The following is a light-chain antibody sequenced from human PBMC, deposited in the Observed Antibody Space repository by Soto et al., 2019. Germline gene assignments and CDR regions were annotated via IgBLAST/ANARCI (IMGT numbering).Light chain of an antibody. CDR3: QTWGTGLLV. CDR1: SGHISYA. CDR2: LNSDCSH. Sequence: QSVLTQSPSASASLGASVKLTCTLSSGHISYAIAWHQQQPEKGPRYLMKLNSDCSHSKGDGIPDRFSGSSSGAERYLTISSLQSEDEADYYCQTWGTGLLVFGGGTKLTVL. V-gene: IGLV4-69*01. J-gene: IGLJ3*02.